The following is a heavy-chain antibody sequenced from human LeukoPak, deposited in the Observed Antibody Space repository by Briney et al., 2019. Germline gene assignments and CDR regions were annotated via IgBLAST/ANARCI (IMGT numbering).Heavy chain of an antibody. V-gene: IGHV3-21*01. J-gene: IGHJ4*02. Sequence: GGSLRLSCAASGFTFSRYSMNWVRQAPGKGLEWVSCISSSSSYIYYADSAKGRFTISRDNAKNSLYLQMNSLRAEDTAVYYCARAHNWKYGSFDFWGQGTLVTVSS. CDR3: ARAHNWKYGSFDF. CDR1: GFTFSRYS. CDR2: ISSSSSYI. D-gene: IGHD1-7*01.